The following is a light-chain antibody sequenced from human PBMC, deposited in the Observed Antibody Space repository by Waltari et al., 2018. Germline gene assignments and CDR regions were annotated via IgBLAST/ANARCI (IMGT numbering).Light chain of an antibody. CDR3: QTGGHGTWV. J-gene: IGLJ3*02. Sequence: QLVLTQSPSASASLGASVKLTCTLDSGHSNTIVAWPQRRPEKGPRYLMKVNSDGSHTKGDDIPDRFSGSSSGPERYLTISSLQSEDEADYYCQTGGHGTWVFGGGTKLTVV. CDR1: SGHSNTI. CDR2: VNSDGSH. V-gene: IGLV4-69*01.